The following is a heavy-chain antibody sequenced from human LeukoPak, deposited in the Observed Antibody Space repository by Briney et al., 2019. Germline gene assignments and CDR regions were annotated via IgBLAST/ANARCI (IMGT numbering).Heavy chain of an antibody. CDR2: IRCDGSNK. CDR1: GFTFSSYG. Sequence: QPGGSLRLSCAASGFTFSSYGMHWVRQAPGKGLEWVAFIRCDGSNKYYADSVKGRFTISRDNSKNTLYLQMNSLRAEDTAVYYCAKDLLFDYYYMDVWGKRTTVTVSS. J-gene: IGHJ6*03. V-gene: IGHV3-30*02. CDR3: AKDLLFDYYYMDV. D-gene: IGHD2-21*02.